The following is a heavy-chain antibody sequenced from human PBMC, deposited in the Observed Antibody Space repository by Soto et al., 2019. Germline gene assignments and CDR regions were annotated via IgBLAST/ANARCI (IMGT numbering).Heavy chain of an antibody. D-gene: IGHD2-8*01. J-gene: IGHJ5*02. CDR1: GFSLSTNGVG. V-gene: IGHV2-5*02. Sequence: SGPTLVNPTQTLTLTCTFSGFSLSTNGVGVGWIRQPPGKALEWLALIYWDDDRRYSPALTRRLTITKDPSKKQVVLTMTNMDPVDTGTYLCAHTDRLGCRNGICYNGWFDPWGQ. CDR3: AHTDRLGCRNGICYNGWFDP. CDR2: IYWDDDR.